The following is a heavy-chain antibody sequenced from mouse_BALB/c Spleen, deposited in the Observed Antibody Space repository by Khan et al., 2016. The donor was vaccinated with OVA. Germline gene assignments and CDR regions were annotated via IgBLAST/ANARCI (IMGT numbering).Heavy chain of an antibody. J-gene: IGHJ4*01. CDR3: ATSITMVVGMDY. D-gene: IGHD1-1*01. V-gene: IGHV2-9*02. CDR1: GFSLTSYG. Sequence: VKLEESGPGLVAPSQSLSITCTVSGFSLTSYGVHWVRQPPGKGLEWLGLIWAGGSTDYNSALMSRLSISKDNSKSQVFLKMSSLQTDDTAMYYCATSITMVVGMDYWGQGTSVTVSS. CDR2: IWAGGST.